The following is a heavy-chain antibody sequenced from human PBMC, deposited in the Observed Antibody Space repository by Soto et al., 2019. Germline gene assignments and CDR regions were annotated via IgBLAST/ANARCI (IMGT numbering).Heavy chain of an antibody. CDR3: ARGGRGYCISTSCRPTYYDILTGYEAPDAFDI. Sequence: GASVKVSCKASGYTFTGYYMHWVRQAPGQGLEWMGWINPNSGGTNYAQKLQGWVTMTRDTSISTAYMELSRLRSDDTAVYYRARGGRGYCISTSCRPTYYDILTGYEAPDAFDIWGQGTMVTVSS. J-gene: IGHJ3*02. V-gene: IGHV1-2*04. CDR1: GYTFTGYY. D-gene: IGHD3-9*01. CDR2: INPNSGGT.